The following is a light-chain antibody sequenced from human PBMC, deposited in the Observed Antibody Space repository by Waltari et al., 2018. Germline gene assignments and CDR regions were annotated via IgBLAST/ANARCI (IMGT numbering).Light chain of an antibody. Sequence: DIQMTQSPSSLSASVGDRVTITCRASQSISSYLNWYQQKPGKALKLLIYAASSLQSELPSRFSGSGSGTEFTLTISRLQPEDIATYYCQPSYSTPWTFGQGTNVEIK. CDR3: QPSYSTPWT. J-gene: IGKJ1*01. CDR2: AAS. V-gene: IGKV1-39*01. CDR1: QSISSY.